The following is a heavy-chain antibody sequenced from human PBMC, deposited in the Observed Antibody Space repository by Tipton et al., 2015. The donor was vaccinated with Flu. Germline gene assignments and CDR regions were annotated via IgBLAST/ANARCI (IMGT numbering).Heavy chain of an antibody. J-gene: IGHJ4*02. CDR1: GFTFSSSS. Sequence: SLRLSCTASGFTFSSSSMHWVRQASGKGLEWVGRISGKANNFATEYPASLKGRFTISRDDSKNTAYLQMISLKTEDTAVYYCTRVVEKAMDLFDYWGQGTLVTVSS. V-gene: IGHV3-73*01. D-gene: IGHD5-18*01. CDR3: TRVVEKAMDLFDY. CDR2: ISGKANNFAT.